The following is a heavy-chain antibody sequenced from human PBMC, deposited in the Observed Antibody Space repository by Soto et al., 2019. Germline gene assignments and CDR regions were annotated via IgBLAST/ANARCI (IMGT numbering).Heavy chain of an antibody. V-gene: IGHV1-18*01. CDR3: ARVKYSSSWFSRWFDP. D-gene: IGHD6-13*01. CDR2: ISAYNGNT. CDR1: GYTFTSYG. Sequence: ASVKVSCKASGYTFTSYGISWVRQAPGQGLEWMGWISAYNGNTNYAQKLQGRVTMTTDTSTSAAYMELRSLRSDDTAVYYCARVKYSSSWFSRWFDPWGQGTLVTVSS. J-gene: IGHJ5*02.